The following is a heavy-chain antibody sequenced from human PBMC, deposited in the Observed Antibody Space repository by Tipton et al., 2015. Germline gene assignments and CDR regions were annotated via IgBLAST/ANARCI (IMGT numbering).Heavy chain of an antibody. CDR1: GFTVSSNY. D-gene: IGHD5-12*01. J-gene: IGHJ6*02. V-gene: IGHV3-53*01. CDR3: ARGSNIVATPYYYGMDV. CDR2: IYSGGST. Sequence: QLVQSGGGLIQPGGSLRLSCAASGFTVSSNYMSWVRQAPGKGLEWVSVIYSGGSTYYADSVKGRFTISRDNSKNTLYLQMNSLRAEDTAVYYCARGSNIVATPYYYGMDVWGQGTTVTVSS.